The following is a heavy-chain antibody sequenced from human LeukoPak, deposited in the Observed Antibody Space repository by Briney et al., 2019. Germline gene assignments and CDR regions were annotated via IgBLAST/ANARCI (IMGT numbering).Heavy chain of an antibody. CDR1: GFTFSSYG. J-gene: IGHJ1*01. CDR2: IRYDGSNK. CDR3: AKIRNIAATEYFQH. D-gene: IGHD6-13*01. Sequence: GGSLRLSCAASGFTFSSYGMHWVRQAPGKGLEWVAFIRYDGSNKYYADSVKGRFTISRDNSKNTLYLQMNSLRAEDTAVYYCAKIRNIAATEYFQHWGQGTLVTVSS. V-gene: IGHV3-30*02.